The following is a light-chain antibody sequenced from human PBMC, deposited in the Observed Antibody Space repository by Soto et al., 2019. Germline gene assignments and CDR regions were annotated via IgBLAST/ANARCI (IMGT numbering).Light chain of an antibody. V-gene: IGKV1-33*01. CDR1: QDISNS. CDR2: DAS. Sequence: DIQMTQSPSSLSASVGDRVTITCQASQDISNSLNWYQQKPGKAPKLLIYDASTLETGVPSTFSRSGSGTDYTITISSLQPEDIATYYCQQFDHLPLYTFGQGTKLEIK. J-gene: IGKJ2*01. CDR3: QQFDHLPLYT.